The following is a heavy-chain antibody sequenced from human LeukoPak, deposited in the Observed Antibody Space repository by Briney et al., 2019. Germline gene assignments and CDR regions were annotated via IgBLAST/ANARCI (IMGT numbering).Heavy chain of an antibody. J-gene: IGHJ4*02. V-gene: IGHV1-24*01. Sequence: GASVKASCKVSGYTLSKLSIHWVRQAPGKGLEWMGSFDPEDGETIYAQKFQGRVTMTEDTSPDAAYMELSSLRSEDTAVYYCATVVLDYFGSGSYSFDYWGQGTLVTVSS. CDR1: GYTLSKLS. D-gene: IGHD3-10*01. CDR3: ATVVLDYFGSGSYSFDY. CDR2: FDPEDGET.